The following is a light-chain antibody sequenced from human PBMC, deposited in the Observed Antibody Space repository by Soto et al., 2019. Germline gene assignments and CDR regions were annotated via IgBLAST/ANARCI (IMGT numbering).Light chain of an antibody. V-gene: IGKV1-5*03. Sequence: DIQMTQSPSTLSASVGDRITITCRASQTVSTWLAWYQQKPGKAPKLLIYRASSLECGVPSRFSGSGSGTEFTLTVSSLQPDDFANYYCQQYHTYWTFGQGTKVEIK. CDR2: RAS. CDR3: QQYHTYWT. J-gene: IGKJ1*01. CDR1: QTVSTW.